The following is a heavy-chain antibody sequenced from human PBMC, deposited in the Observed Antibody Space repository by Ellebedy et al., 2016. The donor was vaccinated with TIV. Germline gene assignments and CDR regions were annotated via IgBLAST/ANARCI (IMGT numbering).Heavy chain of an antibody. CDR3: ARERFRGYSYGVRSSSFDY. Sequence: SETLSLXXTVSGYSISSGYYWGWIRQPPGKGLEWIGSIYHSGSTYYNPSLKSRVTISVDTSKNQFSLKLSSVTAADTAVYYCARERFRGYSYGVRSSSFDYWGQGTLVTVSS. V-gene: IGHV4-38-2*02. J-gene: IGHJ4*02. D-gene: IGHD5-18*01. CDR1: GYSISSGYY. CDR2: IYHSGST.